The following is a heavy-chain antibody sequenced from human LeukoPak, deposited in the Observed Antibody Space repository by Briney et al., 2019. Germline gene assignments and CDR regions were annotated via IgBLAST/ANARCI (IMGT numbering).Heavy chain of an antibody. J-gene: IGHJ6*04. Sequence: GASVKLSCKASGYTFTRYYMHWVRQAPGHGLEWMGITNPSGGSTSYAQKLQGRVTMTRDMSTSTVYMELSSLRSEDTAVYYCARGTGGDYSMDVWGKGTTVTVSS. CDR1: GYTFTRYY. V-gene: IGHV1-46*01. D-gene: IGHD2-8*02. CDR3: ARGTGGDYSMDV. CDR2: TNPSGGST.